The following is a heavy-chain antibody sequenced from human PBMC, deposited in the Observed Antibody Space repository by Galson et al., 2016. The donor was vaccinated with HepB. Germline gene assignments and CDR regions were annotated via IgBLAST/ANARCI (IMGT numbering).Heavy chain of an antibody. CDR1: GYTFNTYN. J-gene: IGHJ4*02. Sequence: SVKVSCKASGYTFNTYNMHWVRQAPGQGLEWMGIIKPSGGHTIYAQKFQDRITTTRDTSTSTVYMELISLRSEDTAVYYCARELDHSFYFDYWGQGTLPTVSS. D-gene: IGHD1-14*01. CDR2: IKPSGGHT. CDR3: ARELDHSFYFDY. V-gene: IGHV1-46*02.